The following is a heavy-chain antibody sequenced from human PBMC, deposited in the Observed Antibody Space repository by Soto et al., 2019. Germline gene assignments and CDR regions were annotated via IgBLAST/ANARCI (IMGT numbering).Heavy chain of an antibody. D-gene: IGHD3-10*01. CDR2: ISGGGDTT. Sequence: EVQLLESGGGLVQPGGSLRLSCAASGFTFNNYALTWVRQAPGKGLDWVSAISGGGDTTSYADSVKGRFTVSRDGSKKALYLQMSSLRAADTALYYCAKGRGGSGSLTPRVDFWGQGTLVTVSS. J-gene: IGHJ4*01. CDR3: AKGRGGSGSLTPRVDF. V-gene: IGHV3-23*01. CDR1: GFTFNNYA.